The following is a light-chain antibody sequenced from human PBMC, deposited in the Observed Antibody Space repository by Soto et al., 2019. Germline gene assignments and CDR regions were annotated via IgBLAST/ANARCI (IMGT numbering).Light chain of an antibody. J-gene: IGKJ4*01. CDR1: QSVSGY. CDR3: QHRSAWPIT. Sequence: EVVLTQSPVTLSLSPGERATLSCRASQSVSGYLAWYQQKPGQAPRLLIYDTFNRATGTPARFSGSGSGTDFTLTISRLEPEDFAVYYCQHRSAWPITYGGGTKVEI. V-gene: IGKV3-11*01. CDR2: DTF.